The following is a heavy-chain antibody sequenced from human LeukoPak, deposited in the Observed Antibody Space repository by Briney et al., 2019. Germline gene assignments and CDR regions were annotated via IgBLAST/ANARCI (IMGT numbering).Heavy chain of an antibody. V-gene: IGHV4-34*01. CDR2: INHSGST. D-gene: IGHD5-24*01. CDR3: AREAMNGDGYTCFDY. J-gene: IGHJ4*02. CDR1: GGSLSGYY. Sequence: SETLSLTCAVYGGSLSGYYWSWIRQPPGKGLEWIGEINHSGSTNYNPSLKSRVTISVDTSKNQFSLKLSSVTAADTAVYYCAREAMNGDGYTCFDYWGQGTLVTVSS.